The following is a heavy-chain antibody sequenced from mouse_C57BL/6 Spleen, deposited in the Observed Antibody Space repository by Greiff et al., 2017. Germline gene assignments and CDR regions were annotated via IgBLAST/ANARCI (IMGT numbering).Heavy chain of an antibody. CDR1: GFTFSDYG. J-gene: IGHJ2*01. D-gene: IGHD2-1*01. Sequence: EVLLVESGGGLVKPGGSLKLSCAASGFTFSDYGMHWVRQAPEKGLEWVAYISSGSSTIYYADTVKGRFTISRDNAKNTLFLQMTSLRSEDTAMYYCARPFYYGNYIDYWGQGTTLTVSS. CDR2: ISSGSSTI. CDR3: ARPFYYGNYIDY. V-gene: IGHV5-17*01.